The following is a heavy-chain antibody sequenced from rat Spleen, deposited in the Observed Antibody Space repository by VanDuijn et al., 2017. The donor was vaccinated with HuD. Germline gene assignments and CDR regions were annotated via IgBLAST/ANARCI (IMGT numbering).Heavy chain of an antibody. CDR1: GFTFSDYY. V-gene: IGHV5-29*01. CDR3: ASLHRGYGYNPFAY. J-gene: IGHJ3*01. Sequence: EVQLVESGGGLVQPGRSLKLSCAASGFTFSDYYMAWVRPAPTKGLGWVGTISYDGSSTYYRDSVKGRFTISRDNTKSTLYLQTNSLRSEDTATYYCASLHRGYGYNPFAYWGQGTLVTVSS. CDR2: ISYDGSST. D-gene: IGHD1-9*01.